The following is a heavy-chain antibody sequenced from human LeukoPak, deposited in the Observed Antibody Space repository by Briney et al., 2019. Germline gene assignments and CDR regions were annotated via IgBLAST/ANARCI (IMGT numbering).Heavy chain of an antibody. J-gene: IGHJ5*02. Sequence: SETLSLTXAVYGGSFSGYYWSWIRQSPGKGLEWIGEINHSGSTNYNPSLKSRVTISVDTSKNQFSLKLSSVTAADTAVYYCARGAWSGYYIKRNWFDPWGQGTLVTVSS. CDR1: GGSFSGYY. D-gene: IGHD3-3*01. V-gene: IGHV4-34*01. CDR2: INHSGST. CDR3: ARGAWSGYYIKRNWFDP.